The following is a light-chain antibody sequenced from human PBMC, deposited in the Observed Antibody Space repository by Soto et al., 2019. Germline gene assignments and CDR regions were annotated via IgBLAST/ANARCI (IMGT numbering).Light chain of an antibody. V-gene: IGKV3-20*01. CDR1: HSVSSSY. Sequence: EIVLTQSPGTLSLSPGERATLSCRASHSVSSSYLAWYQQKPGQAPRLLIYGASSRATGIPDRFSGSGSGTDFSLSISRLEPEDFAVYYCQQYGSSPHTFGPGTKLEIK. CDR2: GAS. J-gene: IGKJ2*01. CDR3: QQYGSSPHT.